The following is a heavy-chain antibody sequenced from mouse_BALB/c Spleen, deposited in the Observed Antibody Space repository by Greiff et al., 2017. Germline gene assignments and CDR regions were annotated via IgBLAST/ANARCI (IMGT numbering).Heavy chain of an antibody. J-gene: IGHJ4*01. CDR3: ARNGYDLYYYAMDY. CDR1: GFTFSSFG. D-gene: IGHD2-2*01. V-gene: IGHV5-17*02. Sequence: EVKLVESGGGLVQPGGSRKLSCAASGFTFSSFGMHWVRQAPEKGLEWVAYISSGSSTIYYADTVKGRFTISRDNPKNTLFLQMTSLRSEDTAMYYCARNGYDLYYYAMDYWGQGTSVTVSS. CDR2: ISSGSSTI.